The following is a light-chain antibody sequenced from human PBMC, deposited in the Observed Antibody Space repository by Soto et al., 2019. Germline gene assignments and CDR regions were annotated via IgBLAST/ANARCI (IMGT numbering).Light chain of an antibody. CDR1: QSVSSY. CDR3: QQRSNWLT. Sequence: EIVLTQSPATLSLSPGERATLSCRASQSVSSYLAWYQQKPGQAPRLLIYDASNRATGIPARFSGSGSGTDFTLTISSLEPADFAVYYCQQRSNWLTFGGGTKVDIK. V-gene: IGKV3-11*01. J-gene: IGKJ4*01. CDR2: DAS.